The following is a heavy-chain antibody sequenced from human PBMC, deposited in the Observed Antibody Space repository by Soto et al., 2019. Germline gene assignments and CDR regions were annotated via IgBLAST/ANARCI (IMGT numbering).Heavy chain of an antibody. V-gene: IGHV3-30*18. CDR2: ISHDGNTH. Sequence: VQMVESGGVVVQPGKSVRLSCETSGFTFKFYGMHWVRKAPGKGLECVAVISHDGNTHYYADSVKGRFTISRDNSKNTLSLLMNRLRLDASSTSYCAKARGGDCTDNSCYFGADYWGQGALVTVSS. J-gene: IGHJ4*02. CDR1: GFTFKFYG. CDR3: AKARGGDCTDNSCYFGADY. D-gene: IGHD2-2*01.